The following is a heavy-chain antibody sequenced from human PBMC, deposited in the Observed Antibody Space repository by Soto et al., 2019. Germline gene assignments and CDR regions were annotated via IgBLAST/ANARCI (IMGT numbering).Heavy chain of an antibody. CDR2: ITSNGGNT. J-gene: IGHJ6*02. CDR1: GFTFSSYA. D-gene: IGHD2-21*01. V-gene: IGHV3-64*01. Sequence: EVQLVESGGGLVQPGGSLRLSCAASGFTFSSYAMHWVRQAPGKGLVYVSGITSNGGNTDYASSVKGRFTISRDNSKNTLYLQMGSLRAEDMAVYYCARRIPFGYGMDVWGQGTTVTVSS. CDR3: ARRIPFGYGMDV.